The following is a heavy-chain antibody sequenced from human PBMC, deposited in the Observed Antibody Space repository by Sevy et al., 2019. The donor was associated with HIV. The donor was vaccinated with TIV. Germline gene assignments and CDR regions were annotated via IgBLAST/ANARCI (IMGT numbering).Heavy chain of an antibody. V-gene: IGHV3-53*01. CDR3: ATVGSGYDSSGYYFFARAFDI. CDR1: GFTVSSNY. Sequence: GGSLRLSCAASGFTVSSNYMSWVRQAPGKGLEWVSVIYSGGNTYYADSVKGRFTISRDNSKNTQYLQMNRLRPEDTGVYYCATVGSGYDSSGYYFFARAFDIWGQGTMVTVSS. CDR2: IYSGGNT. J-gene: IGHJ3*02. D-gene: IGHD3-22*01.